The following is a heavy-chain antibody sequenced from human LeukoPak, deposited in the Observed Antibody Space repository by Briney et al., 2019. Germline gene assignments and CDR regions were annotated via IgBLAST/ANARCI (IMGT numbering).Heavy chain of an antibody. V-gene: IGHV4-39*01. CDR3: ATQFYTITIFGVVTLYYFDY. J-gene: IGHJ4*02. CDR1: GGSISSSSYY. CDR2: IYYSGST. D-gene: IGHD3-3*01. Sequence: SETLSLTCTVSGGSISSSSYYWGWIRQPPGKGLEWIGSIYYSGSTYYNPSLKSRVTISVDTSKNQFSLKLSSVTAADTVVYYCATQFYTITIFGVVTLYYFDYWGQGTLVTVSS.